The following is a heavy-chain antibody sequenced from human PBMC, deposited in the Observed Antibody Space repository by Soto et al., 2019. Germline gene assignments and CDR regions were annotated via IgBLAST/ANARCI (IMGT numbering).Heavy chain of an antibody. CDR2: ARQ. D-gene: IGHD4-4*01. CDR3: TLRHDSSKGPIY. J-gene: IGHJ4*02. V-gene: IGHV2-5*01. Sequence: SVPTLVNPTQTLTLTCTVSGFSLTTGGMTLGWVRQPPGEAPEWIALARQHSPSLQRRLTFTQDASKNQVVLTMTDVDPADTGTYYCTLRHDSSKGPIYWGEGIQVTVSS. CDR1: GFSLTTGGMT.